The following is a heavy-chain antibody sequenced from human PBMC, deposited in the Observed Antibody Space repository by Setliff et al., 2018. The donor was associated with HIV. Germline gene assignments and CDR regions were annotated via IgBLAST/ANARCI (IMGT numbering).Heavy chain of an antibody. CDR2: INTNTGNP. CDR1: GGTFSSYA. CDR3: ARVSDTGVDPQTHRDY. V-gene: IGHV7-4-1*02. Sequence: GASVKVSCKASGGTFSSYAISWVRQAPGQGLEWMGGINTNTGNPTYAQGFTGRFVFSLDTSVSTAYLQISSLKAEDSAIYYCARVSDTGVDPQTHRDYWGQGTPVTVSS. D-gene: IGHD2-21*01. J-gene: IGHJ4*02.